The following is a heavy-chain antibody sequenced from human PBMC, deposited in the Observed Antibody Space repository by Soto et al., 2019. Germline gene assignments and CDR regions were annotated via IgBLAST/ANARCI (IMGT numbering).Heavy chain of an antibody. CDR3: TSDNKGLADY. Sequence: KVSCKASGYTSTNYAVHWVRQAPGQGLQWIGWINVGNGNTKSSQKSQGRVTFSRDTSASTAYMEVSSLTSEDTAVYYCTSDNKGLADYWGQGTLVTVSS. V-gene: IGHV1-3*01. J-gene: IGHJ4*02. CDR1: GYTSTNYA. CDR2: INVGNGNT.